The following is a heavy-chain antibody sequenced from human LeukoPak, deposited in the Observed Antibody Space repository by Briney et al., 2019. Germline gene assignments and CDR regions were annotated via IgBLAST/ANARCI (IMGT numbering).Heavy chain of an antibody. CDR3: AKEGDIVVVPAAIYFDY. J-gene: IGHJ4*02. D-gene: IGHD2-2*01. CDR2: VRVSDGAR. Sequence: SGGSLRLSCVASGFPFPTYAMMWVRQAPGKGLEWVSSVRVSDGARFYADSVKGRFTTSRDNAKNTLSLQINSLRAEDTAVYYCAKEGDIVVVPAAIYFDYWGQGTLVIVSS. CDR1: GFPFPTYA. V-gene: IGHV3-23*01.